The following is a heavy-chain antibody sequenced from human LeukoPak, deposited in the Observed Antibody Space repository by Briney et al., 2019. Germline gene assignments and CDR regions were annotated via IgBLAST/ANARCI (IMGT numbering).Heavy chain of an antibody. CDR1: GGSVSSYY. CDR2: IYSSGST. V-gene: IGHV4-4*07. J-gene: IGHJ4*02. D-gene: IGHD2-2*01. Sequence: SETLSLTCTVSGGSVSSYYWSWIRQSAGKGLEWIGRIYSSGSTNYNPSLKSRVTLSVDTSKDQFSLKLRSVNAADTAVYYCARDCFSSTCYDYWGQGTLVTVSS. CDR3: ARDCFSSTCYDY.